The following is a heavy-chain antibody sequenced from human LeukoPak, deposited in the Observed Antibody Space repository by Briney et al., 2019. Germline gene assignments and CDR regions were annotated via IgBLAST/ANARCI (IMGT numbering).Heavy chain of an antibody. J-gene: IGHJ4*02. Sequence: SVTVSLKASVYTFTGYYMHWVRQAPAQGLEWMGLINLNSGGTDYAQKFQGRVTMTRDTSVSTAYMEVSRLRSDDTAVYYCAIQSIVPRPGYWGQGTQVTDSS. CDR1: VYTFTGYY. D-gene: IGHD6-6*01. CDR2: INLNSGGT. CDR3: AIQSIVPRPGY. V-gene: IGHV1-2*06.